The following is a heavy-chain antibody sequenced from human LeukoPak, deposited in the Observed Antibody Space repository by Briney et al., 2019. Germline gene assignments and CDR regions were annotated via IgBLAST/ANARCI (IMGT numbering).Heavy chain of an antibody. CDR2: ISLDRSGE. V-gene: IGHV3-7*01. Sequence: GGSLRLSCAASGFTFCSYWMSWVRQAPGKGLEWVANISLDRSGEAQVDSATGRFTISRENAKTSLYLQMNSSRAEDTAVSDCPRARGRIDYWGQGTPVTVSS. CDR3: PRARGRIDY. CDR1: GFTFCSYW. D-gene: IGHD6-25*01. J-gene: IGHJ4*02.